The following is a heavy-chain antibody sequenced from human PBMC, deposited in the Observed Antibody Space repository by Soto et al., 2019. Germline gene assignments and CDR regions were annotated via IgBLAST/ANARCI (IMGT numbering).Heavy chain of an antibody. D-gene: IGHD3-10*01. Sequence: LRLSCAASGFSLSSYAMTWVRQAPGKGLEWVSSISGSGSSTYYADSVKGRFTTSRDISKNTLFLQMNRLRAEDTAVYYCAKREDDGSGSPWFAFWGHGTLVTVSS. V-gene: IGHV3-23*01. CDR2: ISGSGSST. CDR3: AKREDDGSGSPWFAF. CDR1: GFSLSSYA. J-gene: IGHJ5*01.